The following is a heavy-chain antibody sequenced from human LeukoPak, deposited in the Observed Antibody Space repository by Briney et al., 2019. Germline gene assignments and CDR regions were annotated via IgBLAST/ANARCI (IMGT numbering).Heavy chain of an antibody. CDR1: GGTFSSYA. CDR2: IIPIFGTA. CDR3: ARGLAVAGTTLFDY. J-gene: IGHJ4*02. D-gene: IGHD6-19*01. V-gene: IGHV1-69*13. Sequence: GASVKVSCKASGGTFSSYAISWVRQAPGQGLEWMGGIIPIFGTANYAQKFQGRVTITADESTSTAYMELSSLRSEDTAVYYCARGLAVAGTTLFDYWGQGTLVTVSS.